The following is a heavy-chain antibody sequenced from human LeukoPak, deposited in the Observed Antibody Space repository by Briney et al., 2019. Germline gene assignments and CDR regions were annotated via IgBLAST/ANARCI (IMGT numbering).Heavy chain of an antibody. D-gene: IGHD3-10*01. CDR2: IWSGGTNQ. J-gene: IGHJ4*02. CDR3: ARDAGKTRLDY. CDR1: GITSSKSG. Sequence: PGGSLRLSRVVSGITSSKSGMHWVRQAPGKGLEWLAFIWSGGTNQYYADSVKGRFTISRDNSKNMVYLQVSSLRVEDTAVYYCARDAGKTRLDYWGQGTLVTVSS. V-gene: IGHV3-33*01.